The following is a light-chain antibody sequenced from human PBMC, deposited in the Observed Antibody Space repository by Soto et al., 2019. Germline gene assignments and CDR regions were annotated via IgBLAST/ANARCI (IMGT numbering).Light chain of an antibody. CDR1: KLGDKY. Sequence: SYELTQPPSVSVSPAQTASITFSGAKLGDKYACWYQQKPGQSPVLVIYQDSKRPSGIPERFSGTNSGNKATLTISGTQAMDEADDYCQEWDSSTVVFGGGTRLTVL. V-gene: IGLV3-1*01. CDR2: QDS. CDR3: QEWDSSTVV. J-gene: IGLJ2*01.